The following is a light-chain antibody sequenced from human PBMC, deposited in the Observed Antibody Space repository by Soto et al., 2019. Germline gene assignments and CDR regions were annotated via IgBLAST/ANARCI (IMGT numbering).Light chain of an antibody. CDR3: PQYGSSPWT. Sequence: EIVLTQSPGTLSLSPGERATLSCRASQSVSSSYLAWYQQKPGQAPRLLIYGASSRATGIPDRFSGSGSGTDFTLTISRLEPEDFAVYYCPQYGSSPWTFGQGTKVE. J-gene: IGKJ1*01. CDR2: GAS. V-gene: IGKV3-20*01. CDR1: QSVSSSY.